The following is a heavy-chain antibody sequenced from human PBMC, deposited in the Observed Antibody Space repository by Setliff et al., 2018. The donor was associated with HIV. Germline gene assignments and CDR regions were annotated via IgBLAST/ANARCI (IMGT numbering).Heavy chain of an antibody. D-gene: IGHD3-10*01. CDR2: INHSGST. CDR3: ARGKRGAITMVRGVVILVRWFDP. J-gene: IGHJ5*02. V-gene: IGHV4-34*01. Sequence: KASETLSLTCAVYSESLRGYYWSWIRQPPGRGLEWIGEINHSGSTNYNPSLKSRTTMSIDTSKNQFSLKLTSVTAADTAVYYCARGKRGAITMVRGVVILVRWFDPWGQGTLVTVSS. CDR1: SESLRGYY.